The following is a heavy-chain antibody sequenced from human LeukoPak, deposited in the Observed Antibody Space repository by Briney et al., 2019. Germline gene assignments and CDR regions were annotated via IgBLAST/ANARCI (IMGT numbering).Heavy chain of an antibody. Sequence: GGSLRLSCVASGFTFSSYDMNWVRQAPGKGLEWVSSISSTSNYINYADSVKGRFTISRDNAKSSLYLQMNSLRVDDTAVYFCARTVFGAYNWFDPWGQGALVTVSS. V-gene: IGHV3-21*01. J-gene: IGHJ5*02. CDR2: ISSTSNYI. CDR3: ARTVFGAYNWFDP. D-gene: IGHD3-3*01. CDR1: GFTFSSYD.